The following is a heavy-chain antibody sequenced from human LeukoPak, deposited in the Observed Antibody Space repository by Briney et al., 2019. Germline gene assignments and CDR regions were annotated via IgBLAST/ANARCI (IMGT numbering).Heavy chain of an antibody. CDR1: GFTFSHSA. J-gene: IGHJ3*01. V-gene: IGHV3-23*01. Sequence: GGSLRLSCAASGFTFSHSAMTWVRQAPGRGLEWVSLISFSGANTYSADSVKGRFTISRDNSKDTLFLQMNGLRAEDTAIYYCVRDIELSTWGLGTMVTVSS. CDR2: ISFSGANT. CDR3: VRDIELST. D-gene: IGHD3-16*02.